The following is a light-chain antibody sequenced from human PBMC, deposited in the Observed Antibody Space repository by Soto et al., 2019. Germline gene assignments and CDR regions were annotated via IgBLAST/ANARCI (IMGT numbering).Light chain of an antibody. J-gene: IGKJ4*01. V-gene: IGKV1-27*01. CDR2: ATS. CDR1: QDISNS. Sequence: DIQMTQSPSSLSASVGDRVTITCRASQDISNSLAWYQQKPGKVPNVLIYATSILQSGVPARFSCSGSETDFTLTISSLQPEDVATYYCQNYNSAPLTFGGGTKVEI. CDR3: QNYNSAPLT.